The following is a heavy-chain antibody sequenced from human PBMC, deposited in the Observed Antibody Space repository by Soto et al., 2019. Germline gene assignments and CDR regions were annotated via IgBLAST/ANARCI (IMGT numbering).Heavy chain of an antibody. CDR1: GGSISSSSYY. Sequence: QLQLQESGPGLVKPSETLSLTCTVSGGSISSSSYYWGWIRQPPGKGLEWIGSIYYGGSTYYNPSLKSRVTISVDTSKNQFSLKLSSVTAADTAVYYCARYDFWSGNFDYWGQGTLVTVSS. J-gene: IGHJ4*02. CDR3: ARYDFWSGNFDY. D-gene: IGHD3-3*01. V-gene: IGHV4-39*01. CDR2: IYYGGST.